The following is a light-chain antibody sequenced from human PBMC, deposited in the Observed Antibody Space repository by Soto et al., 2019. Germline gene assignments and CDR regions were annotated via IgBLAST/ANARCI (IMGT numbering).Light chain of an antibody. Sequence: QSALTQPASVSGSPGQSITISCTGSSSDVGAYTSVSWYQQHPGKAPKLMIYEVSNRPSGVSRRFSGSKSGNTASLTISGLQAEDEADYYCCSYAGDSIVVFGGGTKLTVL. CDR2: EVS. J-gene: IGLJ2*01. CDR3: CSYAGDSIVV. V-gene: IGLV2-23*02. CDR1: SSDVGAYTS.